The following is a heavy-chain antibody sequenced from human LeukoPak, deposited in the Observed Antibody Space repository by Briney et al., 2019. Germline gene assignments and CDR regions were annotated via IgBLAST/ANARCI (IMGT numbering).Heavy chain of an antibody. Sequence: SETLSLTCTVSGGSISSYYWSWIRQPPGKGLEWIGYIYYSGSTNYNPSLKSRVTISVDTSKNQFSLKLSSVTAADTAVYYCARSSSSWYDYWGQGTLVTVSS. CDR1: GGSISSYY. D-gene: IGHD6-13*01. J-gene: IGHJ4*02. CDR2: IYYSGST. CDR3: ARSSSSWYDY. V-gene: IGHV4-59*01.